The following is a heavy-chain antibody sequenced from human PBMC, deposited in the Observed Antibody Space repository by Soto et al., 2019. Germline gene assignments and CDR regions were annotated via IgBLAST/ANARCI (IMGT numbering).Heavy chain of an antibody. J-gene: IGHJ6*03. CDR3: AKDIRLDYTYYYMAV. CDR1: GFTFDDYA. Sequence: PGGSLRLSCAASGFTFDDYAMHWVRQAPGKGLEWVSGISWNSGSIGYADSVKGRFTISRDNAKNSLYLQMNSLRAEDTALYYCAKDIRLDYTYYYMAVWGKGTTVTVSS. V-gene: IGHV3-9*01. D-gene: IGHD2-2*02. CDR2: ISWNSGSI.